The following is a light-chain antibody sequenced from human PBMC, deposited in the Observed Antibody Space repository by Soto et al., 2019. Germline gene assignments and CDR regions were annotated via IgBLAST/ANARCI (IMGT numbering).Light chain of an antibody. CDR1: QSVSSY. J-gene: IGKJ3*01. CDR2: DAS. Sequence: EIVLTQSPATLSLSPGERATLSCRSSQSVSSYLAWSQQKPGQASRLLLYDASNRSTGIPARFSGSGSGTDFTLTVSSLEPEDFAVYYCQKPSNWPPIFTFGPGTKVDIK. V-gene: IGKV3-11*01. CDR3: QKPSNWPPIFT.